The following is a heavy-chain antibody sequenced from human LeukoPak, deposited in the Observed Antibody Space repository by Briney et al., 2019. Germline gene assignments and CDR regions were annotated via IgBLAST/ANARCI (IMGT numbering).Heavy chain of an antibody. CDR2: IRSKAYGGTT. Sequence: GGSLRLSCTASGFTFGDYAMSWFRQAPGKGLEWVGFIRSKAYGGTTEYAASVKGRFTISRDDSKSIAYLQMNSLKTEDTAVYYCTRHEAAMVTGLVDYWGQGTLVTVSS. CDR1: GFTFGDYA. J-gene: IGHJ4*02. CDR3: TRHEAAMVTGLVDY. D-gene: IGHD5-18*01. V-gene: IGHV3-49*03.